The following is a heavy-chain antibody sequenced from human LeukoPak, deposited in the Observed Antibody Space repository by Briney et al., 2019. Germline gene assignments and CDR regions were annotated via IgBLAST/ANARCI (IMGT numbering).Heavy chain of an antibody. D-gene: IGHD6-19*01. Sequence: GASVKVSCKASGYTFINNWMHWVRQAPGQGLEWMGWINPNSGGTNYAQKFQGRVTMTRDTSISTAYMELSRLRSDDTAVYYCARDPPKIAVAGNFDYWGQGTLVTVSS. V-gene: IGHV1-2*02. CDR3: ARDPPKIAVAGNFDY. CDR2: INPNSGGT. CDR1: GYTFINNW. J-gene: IGHJ4*02.